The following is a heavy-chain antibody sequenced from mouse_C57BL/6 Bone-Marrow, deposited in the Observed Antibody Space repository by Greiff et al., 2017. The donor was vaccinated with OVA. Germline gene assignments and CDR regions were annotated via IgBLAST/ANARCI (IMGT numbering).Heavy chain of an antibody. J-gene: IGHJ4*01. CDR2: ISYDGSN. D-gene: IGHD1-1*01. Sequence: DVKLQESGPGLVKPSQSLSLTCSVTGYSITSGYYWNWIRQFPGNKLEWMGYISYDGSNNYNPSLKNRISITRDTSKNQFFLKLNSVTTEDTATYYCARDRTTVVATNYYAMDYWGQGTSVTVSS. CDR3: ARDRTTVVATNYYAMDY. CDR1: GYSITSGYY. V-gene: IGHV3-6*01.